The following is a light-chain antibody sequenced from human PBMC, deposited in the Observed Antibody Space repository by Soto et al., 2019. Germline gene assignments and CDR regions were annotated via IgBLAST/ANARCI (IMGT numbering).Light chain of an antibody. CDR1: QSVSSIY. J-gene: IGKJ2*01. CDR2: GAS. CDR3: QQYAGSPPYT. Sequence: EIVLTQSPGTLSLSPGERATLSCRASQSVSSIYLAWYQQKPGQAPRLLIYGASSRATGIPDRFSGGGSGKIITLSIITLEPEDFAMYYCQQYAGSPPYTFGQGTKLEIK. V-gene: IGKV3-20*01.